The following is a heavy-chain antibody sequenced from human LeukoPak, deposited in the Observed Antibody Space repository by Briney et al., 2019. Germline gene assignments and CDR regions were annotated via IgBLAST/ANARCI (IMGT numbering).Heavy chain of an antibody. Sequence: GGSLRLSCAASGFTFSSYGMHWVRQAPGKGLEWVAVIWYDGSNKYYADSVKGRFTISRDNSKNTLYLQMNSLRAEDTAVYYCAKDSVPYYDFWSGYYTGMRGDHDYWGQGTLVTVSS. V-gene: IGHV3-33*06. CDR3: AKDSVPYYDFWSGYYTGMRGDHDY. CDR1: GFTFSSYG. CDR2: IWYDGSNK. J-gene: IGHJ4*02. D-gene: IGHD3-3*01.